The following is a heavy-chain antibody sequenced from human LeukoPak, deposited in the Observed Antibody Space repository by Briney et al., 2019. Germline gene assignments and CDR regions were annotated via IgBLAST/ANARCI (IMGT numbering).Heavy chain of an antibody. CDR3: ARNDPSPDSSGYYFDY. D-gene: IGHD3-22*01. CDR1: GGTFSIYA. V-gene: IGHV1-69*05. Sequence: SVKASCKASGGTFSIYAISWVRQAPGQGLEWMGRIIPIFGTANYAQKFQGRVTITTDESTSTAYMELSSLRSEDTAVYYCARNDPSPDSSGYYFDYWSQGTLVTVSS. J-gene: IGHJ4*02. CDR2: IIPIFGTA.